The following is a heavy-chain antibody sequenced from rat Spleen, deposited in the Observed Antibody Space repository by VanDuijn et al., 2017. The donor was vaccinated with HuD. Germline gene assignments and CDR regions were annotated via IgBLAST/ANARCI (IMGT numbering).Heavy chain of an antibody. CDR3: AKDMSRTIAAISYWYFDF. Sequence: EVQLVESGGGLVQPGRSLKLSCEASGFTFSSFAMACVRQAPKKGLEWVATILSGGSGTYYPDSVQGRFTISRDNAKSTLYLQMDSLRSEDTATYYCAKDMSRTIAAISYWYFDFWGPGTMVTVSS. CDR2: ILSGGSGT. V-gene: IGHV5-7*01. J-gene: IGHJ1*01. D-gene: IGHD1-2*01. CDR1: GFTFSSFA.